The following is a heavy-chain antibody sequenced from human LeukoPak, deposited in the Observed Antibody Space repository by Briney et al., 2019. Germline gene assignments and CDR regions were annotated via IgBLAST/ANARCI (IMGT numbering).Heavy chain of an antibody. CDR3: ASRVPAAMRDAFDI. CDR1: GGSISSSNW. D-gene: IGHD2-2*01. CDR2: TYHTGST. Sequence: SETLSLTCAVSGGSISSSNWWSWVRQPPGKGLEWIGETYHTGSTNYNPSLKSRVTISVDKTKNQFSLKLTSVTAADTAVYYCASRVPAAMRDAFDIWGQGTMATVSS. J-gene: IGHJ3*02. V-gene: IGHV4-4*02.